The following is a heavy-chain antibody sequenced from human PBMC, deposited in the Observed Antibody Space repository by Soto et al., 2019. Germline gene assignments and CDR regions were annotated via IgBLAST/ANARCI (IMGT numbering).Heavy chain of an antibody. CDR3: ASGTLRNWFDP. D-gene: IGHD1-26*01. J-gene: IGHJ5*02. CDR2: ISAYNGNT. CDR1: GYTFTRYC. Sequence: ASVKVSCKASGYTFTRYCISWVRQAPGQGLEWMGWISAYNGNTNYAQKLQGRVTMTTDTSTSTAYMELRSLRSDDTAVYYCASGTLRNWFDPWGQGTLVTVSS. V-gene: IGHV1-18*01.